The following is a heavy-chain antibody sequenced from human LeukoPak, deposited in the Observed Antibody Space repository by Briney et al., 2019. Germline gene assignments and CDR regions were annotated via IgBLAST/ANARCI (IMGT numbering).Heavy chain of an antibody. CDR3: ARESRTTQTNLFDY. D-gene: IGHD1-14*01. J-gene: IGHJ4*02. CDR1: GDSITSRSY. Sequence: SETLSLTCTVSGDSITSRSYWSWIRQPPGKGLEWIGYLRHSGNTNHNSSFKGRVTFSLDTSKNQFSLILRSVTAADTAIYFCARESRTTQTNLFDYWGQGTLVTVSS. V-gene: IGHV4-59*11. CDR2: LRHSGNT.